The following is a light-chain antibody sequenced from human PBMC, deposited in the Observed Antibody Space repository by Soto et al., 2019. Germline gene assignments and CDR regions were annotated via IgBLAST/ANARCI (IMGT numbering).Light chain of an antibody. J-gene: IGLJ1*01. Sequence: QSVLTQPPSASGSPGQSVTISCTGSSSDVGGYNYVSWYQQHPGKAPKLVIYEVRKPPSGVPDRFSGSKSGNTASLTVSGLQAEDEADYYCSSYTGTNNFGVFGPGTKVTVL. CDR1: SSDVGGYNY. V-gene: IGLV2-8*01. CDR3: SSYTGTNNFGV. CDR2: EVR.